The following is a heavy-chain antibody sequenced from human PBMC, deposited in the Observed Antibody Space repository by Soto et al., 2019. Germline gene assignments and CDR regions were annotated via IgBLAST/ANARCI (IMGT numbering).Heavy chain of an antibody. J-gene: IGHJ4*02. Sequence: QIQLLQSGAEGKKPGASVKVTCKASGYTFRNFVISWVRRAPGQGLEWMGWISAYNANANYAQKFQGRLTMTADTSTSTAYMELRSLRSDDTAVYYCARENSYFDYWGQGTLVTVSS. CDR3: ARENSYFDY. V-gene: IGHV1-18*01. CDR2: ISAYNANA. CDR1: GYTFRNFV.